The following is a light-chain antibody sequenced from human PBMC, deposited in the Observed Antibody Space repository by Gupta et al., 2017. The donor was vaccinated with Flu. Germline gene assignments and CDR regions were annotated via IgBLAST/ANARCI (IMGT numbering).Light chain of an antibody. CDR3: QKRGQEPRDT. Sequence: IVLTQSPATLSLSPGERATLSCRASQSVSSYLAWYQQNPGQDPRLLIDDASNRAAGIPARFSGSGSGTDFTLMISSLEPEDCAVEYCQKRGQEPRDTFGQGTRLEMK. CDR2: DAS. V-gene: IGKV3-11*01. J-gene: IGKJ5*01. CDR1: QSVSSY.